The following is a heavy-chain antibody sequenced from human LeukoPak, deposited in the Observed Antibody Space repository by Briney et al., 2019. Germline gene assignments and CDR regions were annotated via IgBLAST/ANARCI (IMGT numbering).Heavy chain of an antibody. V-gene: IGHV3-21*04. CDR3: AKDNPVVPAAMFY. J-gene: IGHJ4*02. CDR2: ISSSSSYI. D-gene: IGHD2-2*01. CDR1: GFTFSSYS. Sequence: GGSLRLSCAASGFTFSSYSMNWVRQAPGKGLEWVSSISSSSSYIYYADSVKGRFTISRDNAKNSLYLQMNSLRAEDTALYYCAKDNPVVPAAMFYWGQGTLVTVSS.